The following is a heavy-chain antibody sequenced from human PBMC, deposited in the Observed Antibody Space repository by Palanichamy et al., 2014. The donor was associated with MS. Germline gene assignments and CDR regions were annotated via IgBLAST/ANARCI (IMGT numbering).Heavy chain of an antibody. CDR3: ARGGGVTPNFDS. J-gene: IGHJ4*02. Sequence: QLQLQESGSGLVKPSQTLSLTCAVSGGSISSGGLLLELDPAATRKGLEWIGYIYHSGSTYYNPSLKSRVTISVDRSKNQFSLKLSSVTAADTAVYYCARGGGVTPNFDSWGQGTLVTVSS. D-gene: IGHD2-21*02. CDR2: IYHSGST. CDR1: GGSISSGGLL. V-gene: IGHV4-30-2*01.